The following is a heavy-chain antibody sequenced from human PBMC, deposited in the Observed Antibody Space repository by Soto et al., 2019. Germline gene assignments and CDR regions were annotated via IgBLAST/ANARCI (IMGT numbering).Heavy chain of an antibody. J-gene: IGHJ4*02. V-gene: IGHV4-59*08. CDR2: IYYSGST. CDR3: ATSSGWYSLDY. Sequence: KTSETLSLTCTVSGGSISSYYWSWIRQPPGKGLEWIGYIYYSGSTNYNPSIKSRVTISVDTSKNQFSLKLSSVTAADTAVYYCATSSGWYSLDYWGQGTLVTVSS. CDR1: GGSISSYY. D-gene: IGHD6-19*01.